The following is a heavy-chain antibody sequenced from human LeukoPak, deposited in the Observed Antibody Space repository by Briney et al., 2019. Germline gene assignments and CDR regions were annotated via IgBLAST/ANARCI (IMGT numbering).Heavy chain of an antibody. CDR3: ARLTGTTGFDY. J-gene: IGHJ4*02. CDR1: GFPFSSYW. Sequence: GGSPRLSCAASGFPFSSYWMSWVRQAPGKGLEWVANIKQDGSDKYYVDSVKGRFSISRDNAKNSLYLQLNSLRADDTAVYYCARLTGTTGFDYWGQGTLVTVSS. V-gene: IGHV3-7*01. D-gene: IGHD1-1*01. CDR2: IKQDGSDK.